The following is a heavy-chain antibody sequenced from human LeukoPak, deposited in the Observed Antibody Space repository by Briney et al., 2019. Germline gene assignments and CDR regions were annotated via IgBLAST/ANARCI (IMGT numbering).Heavy chain of an antibody. D-gene: IGHD4-17*01. CDR2: IIPIFGTA. Sequence: GASVEVSCKASGGTFSSYAISWVRQAPGQGLEWMGGIIPIFGTANYAQKFQGRVTITADESTSTAYMELSSLRSEDTAVYYCARTRGSAYGDYVSYYFDYWGQGTLVTVSS. V-gene: IGHV1-69*13. CDR1: GGTFSSYA. J-gene: IGHJ4*02. CDR3: ARTRGSAYGDYVSYYFDY.